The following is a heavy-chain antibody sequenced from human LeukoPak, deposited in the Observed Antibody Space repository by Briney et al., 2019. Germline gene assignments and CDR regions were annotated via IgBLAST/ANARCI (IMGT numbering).Heavy chain of an antibody. J-gene: IGHJ4*02. CDR2: IHYSGST. D-gene: IGHD2-2*01. CDR1: GGSISSGDYY. Sequence: PSETLSLTCTVSGGSISSGDYYWSWIRQPPGKGLEWIGYIHYSGSTYYNPSLKSRVTISVDTSKNQFSLKLSSVTAADTAVYYCARRYCSSTSCRLDYWGQGTLVTVSS. CDR3: ARRYCSSTSCRLDY. V-gene: IGHV4-30-4*01.